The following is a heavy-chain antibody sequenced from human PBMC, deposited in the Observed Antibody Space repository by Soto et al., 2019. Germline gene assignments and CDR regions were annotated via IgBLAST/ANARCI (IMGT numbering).Heavy chain of an antibody. CDR1: GFTFSSYW. CDR2: IKEDGGEK. Sequence: PGGSLRLSCAASGFTFSSYWMSWVRQAPGKGLEWGANIKEDGGEKYYMDCVKGRWTISRDNAKNSLYLQMNRLRAEDTAVYYCARVYYDFPWGSYDTWGQEPLATVSS. D-gene: IGHD3-16*01. V-gene: IGHV3-7*01. J-gene: IGHJ5*02. CDR3: ARVYYDFPWGSYDT.